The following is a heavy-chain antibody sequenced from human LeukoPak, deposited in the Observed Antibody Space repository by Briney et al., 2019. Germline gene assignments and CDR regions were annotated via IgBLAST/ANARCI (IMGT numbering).Heavy chain of an antibody. CDR3: ARALAAAGTDFDH. D-gene: IGHD6-13*01. J-gene: IGHJ4*02. V-gene: IGHV3-30*03. CDR2: ISYDGSTK. Sequence: GGSLRLSCAASGFTFSSYGMHWVRQAPGKGLEWVAVISYDGSTKYYTNSVKGRFTISRDNAKNSLYLQMNSLRAEDTALYYCARALAAAGTDFDHWGQGTLVTVSS. CDR1: GFTFSSYG.